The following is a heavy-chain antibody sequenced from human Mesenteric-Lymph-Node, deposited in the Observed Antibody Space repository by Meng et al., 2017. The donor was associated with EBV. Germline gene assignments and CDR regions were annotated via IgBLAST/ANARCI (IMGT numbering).Heavy chain of an antibody. D-gene: IGHD6-19*01. J-gene: IGHJ4*02. V-gene: IGHV4-34*01. CDR1: GGSFGGYY. Sequence: QVPLQQWGAGLLKPSEAPSLTCAVYGGSFGGYYWSWIRQPPGKGLEWIGEISHSGRTNYNPSLKSRVSLSVDTSKNQFSLKLSSVTAADTAVYYCARAGSVGWSELDYWGQGTLVTVSS. CDR2: ISHSGRT. CDR3: ARAGSVGWSELDY.